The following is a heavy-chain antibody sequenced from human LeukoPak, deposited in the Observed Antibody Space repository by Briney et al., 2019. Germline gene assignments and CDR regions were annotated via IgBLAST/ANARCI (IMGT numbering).Heavy chain of an antibody. CDR1: GFTFSNHI. J-gene: IGHJ4*02. V-gene: IGHV3-21*01. CDR3: TIDTNYFVSIGSPRPALYDY. D-gene: IGHD3-22*01. CDR2: NSGSISDI. Sequence: GGALRHSCAASGFTFSNHIMNGVGQAPGKGLEWVSSNSGSISDIYYGDSVKSRFPISSDNATNSLYLQIHSLSVEAAAVYYCTIDTNYFVSIGSPRPALYDYWGQGTLVTVS.